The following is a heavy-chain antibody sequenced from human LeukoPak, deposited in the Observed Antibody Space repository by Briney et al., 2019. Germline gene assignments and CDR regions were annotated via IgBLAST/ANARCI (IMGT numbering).Heavy chain of an antibody. CDR2: INHSGGT. CDR1: GGSFSGYY. V-gene: IGHV4-34*01. J-gene: IGHJ4*02. D-gene: IGHD2-2*01. Sequence: SETLSLTCAVYGGSFSGYYWSWIRQPPGKGLEWIGEINHSGGTNYNPSLKSRVTISVDTSKNQFSLKLSSVTAADTAVYYCARGPVVPAANFKYFDYWAREPWSPSPQ. CDR3: ARGPVVPAANFKYFDY.